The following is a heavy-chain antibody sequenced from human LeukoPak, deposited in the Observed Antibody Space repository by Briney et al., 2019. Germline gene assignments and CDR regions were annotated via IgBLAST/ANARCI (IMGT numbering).Heavy chain of an antibody. CDR1: GDSISTSDYY. Sequence: SETLSLTCTVSGDSISTSDYYWGCIRQPPGKGLEWIGSIYDSGTTYYNPSLKSRVTISVDTSKNQFSLRLTSVTAADTAVYYCARNRVVGAPNFDYWGQGTLVTVFS. CDR2: IYDSGTT. CDR3: ARNRVVGAPNFDY. V-gene: IGHV4-39*07. D-gene: IGHD1-26*01. J-gene: IGHJ4*02.